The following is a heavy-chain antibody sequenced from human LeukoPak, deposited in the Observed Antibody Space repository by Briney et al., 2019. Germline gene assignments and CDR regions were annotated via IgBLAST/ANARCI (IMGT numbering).Heavy chain of an antibody. CDR3: ARESSIDY. Sequence: PGGSLRLSCVGSGFAFADYAMSWVRQAPGKGLEWVSYITRSSSAIYYADSVKGRFTISRDNAKNSLYLQMNNLRDEDTAVYYCARESSIDYWGQGTLVTVSS. J-gene: IGHJ4*02. V-gene: IGHV3-48*02. CDR1: GFAFADYA. CDR2: ITRSSSAI.